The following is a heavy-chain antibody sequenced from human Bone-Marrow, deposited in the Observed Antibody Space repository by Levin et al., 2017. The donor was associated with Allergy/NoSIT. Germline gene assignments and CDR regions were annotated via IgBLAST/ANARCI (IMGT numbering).Heavy chain of an antibody. Sequence: NSSETLSLTCIVSGGFINSGSYYWGWIRQPPGKGLEWIGSFYYSGSTYYNPSLESRVTISADTSKSQLSLKLNSVTAADTAVYYCVRAPDYWGQGTLVTVSS. J-gene: IGHJ4*02. V-gene: IGHV4-39*07. CDR1: GGFINSGSYY. CDR2: FYYSGST. CDR3: VRAPDY.